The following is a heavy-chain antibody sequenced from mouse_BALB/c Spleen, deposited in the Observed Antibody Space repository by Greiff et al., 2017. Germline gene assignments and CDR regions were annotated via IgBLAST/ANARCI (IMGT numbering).Heavy chain of an antibody. D-gene: IGHD2-4*01. V-gene: IGHV14-3*02. CDR2: IDPANGNT. J-gene: IGHJ4*01. CDR3: ARSGVYDYDRAMDY. Sequence: VQLQQSGAELVKPGASVKLSCTASGFNIKDTYMHWVKQRPEQGLEWIGRIDPANGNTKYDPKFQGKATITADTSSNTAYLQLSSLTSEDTAGYYCARSGVYDYDRAMDYWGQGTSVTVSS. CDR1: GFNIKDTY.